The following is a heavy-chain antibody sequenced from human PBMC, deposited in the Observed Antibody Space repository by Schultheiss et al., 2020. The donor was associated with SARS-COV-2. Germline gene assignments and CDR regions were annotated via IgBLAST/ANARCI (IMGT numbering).Heavy chain of an antibody. D-gene: IGHD4-11*01. V-gene: IGHV3-23*01. J-gene: IGHJ6*02. Sequence: GGSLRLSCAASGFTFSSYAMSWVRQAPGKGLEWVSAISDSDDNTYYADSAKGRFTISRDNSKNTLYLQMNSLRAEDTAVYYCAKSVTTLYYGMDVWGQGTTVTVSS. CDR1: GFTFSSYA. CDR3: AKSVTTLYYGMDV. CDR2: ISDSDDNT.